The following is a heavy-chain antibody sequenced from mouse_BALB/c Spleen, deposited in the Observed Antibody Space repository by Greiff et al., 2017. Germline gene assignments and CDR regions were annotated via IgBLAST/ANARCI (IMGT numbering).Heavy chain of an antibody. D-gene: IGHD2-14*01. CDR1: GFSLTGYG. CDR3: ARDRKVRRGYYAMDY. CDR2: IWGDGST. Sequence: VQLQESGPGLVAPSQSLSITCTVSGFSLTGYGVNWVRQPPGKGLEWLGMIWGDGSTDYNSALKSRLSISKDNSKSQVFLKMNSLQTDDTARYYCARDRKVRRGYYAMDYWGQGTSVTVSS. V-gene: IGHV2-6-7*01. J-gene: IGHJ4*01.